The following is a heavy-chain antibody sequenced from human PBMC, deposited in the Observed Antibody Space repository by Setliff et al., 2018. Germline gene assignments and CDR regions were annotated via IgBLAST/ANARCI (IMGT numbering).Heavy chain of an antibody. CDR3: ARDSGFIGHCTGGICFSY. D-gene: IGHD2-15*01. Sequence: PSETLSLTCTVSGGSISSGSDYWAWIRQPPGKGLEWLGTVYHSGGTYYNPSLKSRVTMSVDTSKNLFSLKLDSVIVADTAIYYCARDSGFIGHCTGGICFSYWGQGRLVTVSS. J-gene: IGHJ4*02. CDR2: VYHSGGT. V-gene: IGHV4-39*01. CDR1: GGSISSGSDY.